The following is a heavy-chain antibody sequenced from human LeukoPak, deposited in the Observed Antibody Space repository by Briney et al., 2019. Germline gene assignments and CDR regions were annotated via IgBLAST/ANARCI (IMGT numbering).Heavy chain of an antibody. J-gene: IGHJ4*02. Sequence: GGSLRLSCAASGFTFSTFAMIWVRQPPGKGLEWVSSIFPSGGEIHYADSVRGRFTISRDNAKNTLYLQMSSLRAEDTAVYYCALYDYVWGSYRHSYWGQGTLVTVSS. CDR3: ALYDYVWGSYRHSY. CDR1: GFTFSTFA. V-gene: IGHV3-23*01. CDR2: IFPSGGEI. D-gene: IGHD3-16*02.